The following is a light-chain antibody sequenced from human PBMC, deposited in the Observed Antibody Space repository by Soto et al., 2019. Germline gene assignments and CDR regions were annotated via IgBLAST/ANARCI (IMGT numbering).Light chain of an antibody. CDR1: TSDIGGYNY. CDR3: SSYSSSSTLL. J-gene: IGLJ2*01. CDR2: EVS. V-gene: IGLV2-14*01. Sequence: QSVLTQPASVSASPGQSITISCTGTTSDIGGYNYVSWYQQHPGRAPKLMIYEVSNRPSGVSNRFSGSKSGNTASLTISGLQAEDEADYYCSSYSSSSTLLFGGGTKLTVL.